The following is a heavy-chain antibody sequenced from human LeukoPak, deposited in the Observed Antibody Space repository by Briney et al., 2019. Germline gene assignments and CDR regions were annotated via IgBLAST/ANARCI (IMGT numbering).Heavy chain of an antibody. Sequence: GGSLRLSCGLSRLTFTIYSTNWIRPAPGKGLEWVSYISSSSSTIYYADSVKGPFTISRDNAKNSLYLQMNSLRAEDTAVYYCASLVVVAADWGQGTLVTVSS. J-gene: IGHJ4*02. D-gene: IGHD2-15*01. CDR2: ISSSSSTI. V-gene: IGHV3-48*01. CDR1: RLTFTIYS. CDR3: ASLVVVAAD.